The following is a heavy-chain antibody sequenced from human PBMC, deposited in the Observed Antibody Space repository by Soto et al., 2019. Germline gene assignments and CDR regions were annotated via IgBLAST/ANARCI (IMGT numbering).Heavy chain of an antibody. Sequence: GASLKISCKGSGYIFTTYWIGWVRQMPGKGLEWMGIIYPIDSDTKYSPSFEGQVTVSADKSISTAYLQWSSLKASDTAMYYCATYQDPYYYGMDVWGQWTTVTVSS. CDR3: ATYQDPYYYGMDV. CDR1: GYIFTTYW. CDR2: IYPIDSDT. D-gene: IGHD2-2*01. J-gene: IGHJ6*02. V-gene: IGHV5-51*01.